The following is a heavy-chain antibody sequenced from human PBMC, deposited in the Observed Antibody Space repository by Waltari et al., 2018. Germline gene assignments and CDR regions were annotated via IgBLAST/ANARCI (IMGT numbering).Heavy chain of an antibody. CDR2: LGGSASAI. CDR1: GFTFSRYS. J-gene: IGHJ4*02. Sequence: EVQLVESGGGLVQPGGSLRLSCAASGFTFSRYSMNWVRQAPGKGLGWVSYLGGSASAIYYADSVKGRFTISRDNAKSSLFLHMTSLRAEDTAVYYCARDRGGDSSGLSPDAFDYWGQGTLVTVAP. V-gene: IGHV3-48*04. CDR3: ARDRGGDSSGLSPDAFDY. D-gene: IGHD3-22*01.